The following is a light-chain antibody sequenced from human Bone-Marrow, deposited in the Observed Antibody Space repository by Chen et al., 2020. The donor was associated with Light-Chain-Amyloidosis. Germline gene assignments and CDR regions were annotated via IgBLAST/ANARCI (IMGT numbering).Light chain of an antibody. CDR3: QVWDRGSDRPV. CDR1: NIGSTS. V-gene: IGLV3-21*02. CDR2: DDS. J-gene: IGLJ3*02. Sequence: SYVLTQPSSVSVAPGQTATIACGGNNIGSTSVHWYQQTPGQAPLLVVYDDSDRPSGIPERLSGCNSGNTATLTIRRVEAGDEADYYCQVWDRGSDRPVFGGGTKLTVL.